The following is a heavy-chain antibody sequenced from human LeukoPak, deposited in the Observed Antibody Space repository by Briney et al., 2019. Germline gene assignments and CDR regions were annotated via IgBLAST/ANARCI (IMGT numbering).Heavy chain of an antibody. CDR2: IYYSGSS. Sequence: PSETLSLTCAVSGYSISSSYYWGWIREPPGKGMEWIGSIYYSGSSYYNPSLMSRVTISVDTSKNQFALKLSSVTAADTAVYYCASTSEYSSGWYLYWGQGTLVTVSS. D-gene: IGHD6-19*01. CDR3: ASTSEYSSGWYLY. V-gene: IGHV4-38-2*01. J-gene: IGHJ4*02. CDR1: GYSISSSYY.